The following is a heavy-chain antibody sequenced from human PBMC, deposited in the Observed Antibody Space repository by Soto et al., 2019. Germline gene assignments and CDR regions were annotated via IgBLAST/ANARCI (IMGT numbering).Heavy chain of an antibody. CDR1: GYTFTTYV. Sequence: ASVKVSCKASGYTFTTYVISWVRQAPGQGPEWMGWISTYNGNTNYAQKLQGRVTMTTDTSTGTAYMELRSLRSDDTAVYYCARTSNYCSGGRCYSGSWFDPWGQGILVTVSS. J-gene: IGHJ5*02. V-gene: IGHV1-18*01. CDR2: ISTYNGNT. CDR3: ARTSNYCSGGRCYSGSWFDP. D-gene: IGHD2-15*01.